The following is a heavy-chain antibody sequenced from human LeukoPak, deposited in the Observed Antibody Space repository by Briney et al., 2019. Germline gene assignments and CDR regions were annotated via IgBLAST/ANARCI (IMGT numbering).Heavy chain of an antibody. CDR1: GYTFTSYG. V-gene: IGHV1-18*01. CDR3: ASVTGEWSVAVDAFDI. J-gene: IGHJ3*02. CDR2: ISTYNGNT. Sequence: GASVKVSCKASGYTFTSYGISWVRQAPGQGLEWMGWISTYNGNTNYAQKLQGRVTMTTDTSTSTAYMELSSLRSEDTAVYYCASVTGEWSVAVDAFDIWGQGTMVTVSS. D-gene: IGHD7-27*01.